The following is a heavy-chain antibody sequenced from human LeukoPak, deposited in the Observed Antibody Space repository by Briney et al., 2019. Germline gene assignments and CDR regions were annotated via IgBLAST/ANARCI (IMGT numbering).Heavy chain of an antibody. CDR1: GFTFSTYT. Sequence: GGSLRLSCAASGFTFSTYTMNWVRQAPGKGLEWVSSISSSSSYIYYADSLKGRFTISRDNAKNSLNLQMNSLRAEDTAVYYCARDNIAAAVGFDYWGQGTLVTVSS. J-gene: IGHJ4*02. CDR2: ISSSSSYI. CDR3: ARDNIAAAVGFDY. V-gene: IGHV3-21*01. D-gene: IGHD6-25*01.